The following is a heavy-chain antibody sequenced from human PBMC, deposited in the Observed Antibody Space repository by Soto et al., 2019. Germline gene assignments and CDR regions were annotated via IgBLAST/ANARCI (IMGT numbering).Heavy chain of an antibody. Sequence: QGLEWMGGIIPIFGTANYAQKFQGRVTITTDTSTSTAYMELKSLRSDDTAVYYCARVVEISVPDADYWGQGTLVTVSS. J-gene: IGHJ4*02. V-gene: IGHV1-69*05. CDR3: ARVVEISVPDADY. D-gene: IGHD2-2*01. CDR2: IIPIFGTA.